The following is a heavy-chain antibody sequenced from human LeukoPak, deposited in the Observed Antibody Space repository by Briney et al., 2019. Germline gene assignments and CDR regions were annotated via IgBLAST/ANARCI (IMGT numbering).Heavy chain of an antibody. D-gene: IGHD3-10*01. J-gene: IGHJ4*02. CDR3: AREWFGEVEGDYYFDY. V-gene: IGHV1-8*03. CDR1: GYTFTNYD. CDR2: MNSGSGDT. Sequence: ASVKVSCKASGYTFTNYDINWVRQATGQGLEWMGWMNSGSGDTAYAQKFQGRVTFTRDTSISTAYMELSSLRSEDTAVYYCAREWFGEVEGDYYFDYWGQGTLVTVSS.